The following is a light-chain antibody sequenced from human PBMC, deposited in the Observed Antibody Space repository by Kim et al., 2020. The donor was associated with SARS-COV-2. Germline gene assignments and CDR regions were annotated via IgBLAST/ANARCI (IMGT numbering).Light chain of an antibody. CDR1: SLRTYF. J-gene: IGLJ2*01. CDR2: GRT. Sequence: SSELTQDPAVSVALGQTVTVTCQGDSLRTYFASWYQQKPGQAPVLVISGRTNRPSGIPDRFSGSSSGNTASLTITGAQAEDEADYYCNSRDSGGHVVFGGGTQLTV. V-gene: IGLV3-19*01. CDR3: NSRDSGGHVV.